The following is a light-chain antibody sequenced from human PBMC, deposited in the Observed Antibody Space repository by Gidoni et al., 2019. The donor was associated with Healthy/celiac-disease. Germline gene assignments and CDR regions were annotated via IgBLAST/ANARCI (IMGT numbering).Light chain of an antibody. V-gene: IGKV1-9*01. Sequence: DIQLTQSPSFLSASVGDRVNITCRARHGISSYLAWYQQKPGKAPKLLIYAASPLQSGVPSRFSGSGSGTEFTLTISSLQPEDFATYYCQQLNSYPRTFXPXTKVDIK. CDR1: HGISSY. CDR3: QQLNSYPRT. CDR2: AAS. J-gene: IGKJ3*01.